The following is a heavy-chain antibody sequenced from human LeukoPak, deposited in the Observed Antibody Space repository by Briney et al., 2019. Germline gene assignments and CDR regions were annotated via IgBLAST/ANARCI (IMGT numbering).Heavy chain of an antibody. V-gene: IGHV4-38-2*02. D-gene: IGHD5-18*01. CDR3: ASADTSMVTVHNWFDP. J-gene: IGHJ5*02. CDR2: IYNSGST. CDR1: GYSISSGYY. Sequence: PSETLSLTCTVSGYSISSGYYWGWIRQSPGKGLEWIGGIYNSGSTYYNPSLKSRITISVDTSKNQFSLKLSSVTAADTAVYYCASADTSMVTVHNWFDPWGQGTLVTVSS.